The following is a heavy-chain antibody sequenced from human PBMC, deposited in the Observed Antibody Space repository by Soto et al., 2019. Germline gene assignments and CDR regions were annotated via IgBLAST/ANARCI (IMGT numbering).Heavy chain of an antibody. D-gene: IGHD5-18*01. V-gene: IGHV4-34*01. CDR1: GGSFSGYY. Sequence: QVQLQQWGAGLLKPSETLSLTCAVYGGSFSGYYWSWIRQPPGKGLEWIGEINHSGSTNYNPSLKSRVTISVDTSKNQFSLKLSSVTAADTAVYYCAGRGYSSSFDPWGQGTLVTVSS. J-gene: IGHJ5*02. CDR2: INHSGST. CDR3: AGRGYSSSFDP.